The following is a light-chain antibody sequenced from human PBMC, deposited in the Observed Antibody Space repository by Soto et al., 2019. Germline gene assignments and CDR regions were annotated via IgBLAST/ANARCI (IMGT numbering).Light chain of an antibody. CDR2: SNN. CDR3: AAWDDSLRAVV. Sequence: QAVVTQPLSASGTPGQRVTISCSGSSSNIGPNYVYWYQQLPGTAPKLLIFSNNQRPSGVPDRLSGSKSGTSASLAISGLRSEDEAEYYCAAWDDSLRAVVFGGGTKVTVL. CDR1: SSNIGPNY. J-gene: IGLJ2*01. V-gene: IGLV1-47*02.